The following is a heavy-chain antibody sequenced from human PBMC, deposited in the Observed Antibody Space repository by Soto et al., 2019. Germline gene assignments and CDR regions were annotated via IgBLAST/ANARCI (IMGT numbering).Heavy chain of an antibody. CDR1: GFTFSNYA. Sequence: GGSLRLSCAASGFTFSNYAVTWVRQAPGKGLEWVSTISGSGGSTYYADSVKGRFTISRDNSKDTLYLQMNSLRAEDTAVYYCAKDQGSSWYEIDYWGQGTLVTVSS. J-gene: IGHJ4*02. D-gene: IGHD6-13*01. CDR3: AKDQGSSWYEIDY. CDR2: ISGSGGST. V-gene: IGHV3-23*01.